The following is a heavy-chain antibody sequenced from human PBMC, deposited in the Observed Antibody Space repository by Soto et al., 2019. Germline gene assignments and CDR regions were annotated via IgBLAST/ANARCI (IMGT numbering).Heavy chain of an antibody. J-gene: IGHJ4*02. Sequence: ASVKVSCKTSGYSFRTFAISWVRQAPGQGVEWLGWISTVDGATNYAQNVQDRVTMTTDPSTNTAYMDLRSLTSDDTAVYFCTRLAEREQWLVKDYWGPGTLVTVSS. CDR1: GYSFRTFA. CDR3: TRLAEREQWLVKDY. V-gene: IGHV1-18*01. CDR2: ISTVDGAT. D-gene: IGHD6-19*01.